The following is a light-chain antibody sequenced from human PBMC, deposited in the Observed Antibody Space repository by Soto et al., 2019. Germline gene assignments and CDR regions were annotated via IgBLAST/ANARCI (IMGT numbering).Light chain of an antibody. CDR1: SSDVGGSNY. J-gene: IGLJ1*01. CDR2: DVS. CDR3: SSYTSSSLYV. V-gene: IGLV2-14*01. Sequence: QSALTQPASVSGSPGQSITISCTETSSDVGGSNYVSWYQQLPGKAPKLMIYDVSDRPSGVSNRFSGSKSGNTASLTISGLQAEDEAAYYCSSYTSSSLYVFGTGTKVTVL.